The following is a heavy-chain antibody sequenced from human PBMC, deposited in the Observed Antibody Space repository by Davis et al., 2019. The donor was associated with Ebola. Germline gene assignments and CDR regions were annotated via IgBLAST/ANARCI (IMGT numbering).Heavy chain of an antibody. CDR1: GFTFRRYS. D-gene: IGHD3-16*01. J-gene: IGHJ4*02. V-gene: IGHV3-48*02. CDR2: IDSDKESI. CDR3: VGGGTDGWDFED. Sequence: GESLMISCAASGFTFRRYSMTWLRQASGKGLEWNSYIDSDKESIYYADSVKGRFTISRDNAKNSLYLQMNSLRDEDTAMYYCVGGGTDGWDFEDWGQGTLVTVSS.